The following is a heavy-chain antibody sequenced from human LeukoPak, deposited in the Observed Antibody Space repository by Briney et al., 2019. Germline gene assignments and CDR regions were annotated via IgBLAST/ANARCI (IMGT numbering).Heavy chain of an antibody. J-gene: IGHJ4*02. V-gene: IGHV1-46*01. CDR1: GYTFTSYY. Sequence: WASVTVSCKASGYTFTSYYMHWVRQAPGQGLEWVGIINPSGGSTSYAQKFQGRVTMTRDTSTSTVYMELSSLRSEDTAVYYCAREYVEGIAVAGRSFDYWGQGTLVTVSS. D-gene: IGHD6-19*01. CDR3: AREYVEGIAVAGRSFDY. CDR2: INPSGGST.